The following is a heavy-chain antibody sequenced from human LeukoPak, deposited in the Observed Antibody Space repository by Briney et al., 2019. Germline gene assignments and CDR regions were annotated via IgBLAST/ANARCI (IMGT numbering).Heavy chain of an antibody. D-gene: IGHD2-15*01. V-gene: IGHV1-18*01. CDR3: ARVRDKDWFDP. CDR2: ISAYNGNT. Sequence: ASVKVSCKASGYTFTSYDINWVRQAPGQGLEWMGWISAYNGNTNYAQKLQGRVTMTTDTSTSTAYMELRSLRSDDTAVYYCARVRDKDWFDPWGQGTLVTVSS. CDR1: GYTFTSYD. J-gene: IGHJ5*02.